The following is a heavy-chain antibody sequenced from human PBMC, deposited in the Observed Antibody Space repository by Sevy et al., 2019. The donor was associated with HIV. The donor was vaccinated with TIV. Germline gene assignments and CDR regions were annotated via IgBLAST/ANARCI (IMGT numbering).Heavy chain of an antibody. D-gene: IGHD3-16*01. CDR1: GFNFSNVW. V-gene: IGHV3-15*01. CDR2: VKSKTEGGTT. J-gene: IGHJ1*01. Sequence: GGSLRLSCAASGFNFSNVWMSWIRQAPGKGLEGVGHVKSKTEGGTTDYAAPVRGRFAISRDDSKNTLYLEMTSLKTEDTAVYYCATGGSLFQHWCQGTLVTVSS. CDR3: ATGGSLFQH.